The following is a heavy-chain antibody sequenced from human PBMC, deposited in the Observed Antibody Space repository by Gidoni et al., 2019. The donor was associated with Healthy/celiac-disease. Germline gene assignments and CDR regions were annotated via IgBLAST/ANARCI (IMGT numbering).Heavy chain of an antibody. CDR1: GLTFSRYA. Sequence: QVQLVESGGGVVQPGRSLRLSCAASGLTFSRYAMHWVRQAPGKGLEWVAVISYDGSNKYYADSVKGRFTISRDNSKNTLYLQMNSLRAEDTAVYYCARRMTRTKGIGGMDVWGQGTTVTVSS. J-gene: IGHJ6*02. CDR3: ARRMTRTKGIGGMDV. V-gene: IGHV3-30-3*01. D-gene: IGHD1-1*01. CDR2: ISYDGSNK.